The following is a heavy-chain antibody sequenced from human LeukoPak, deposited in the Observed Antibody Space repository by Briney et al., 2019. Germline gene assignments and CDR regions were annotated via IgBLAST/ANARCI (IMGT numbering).Heavy chain of an antibody. V-gene: IGHV4-59*01. CDR1: GGSISSYY. Sequence: SETLSLTCTVSGGSISSYYWSWIRQPPGKGLEWIGYIYYSGSTNYNPSLKSRVTISVDTSKNQFSLKLSSVTAADTAVYYCARVRNGLYATPPYYYYYMDVWGKGTTVTVSS. D-gene: IGHD2-8*01. CDR3: ARVRNGLYATPPYYYYYMDV. J-gene: IGHJ6*03. CDR2: IYYSGST.